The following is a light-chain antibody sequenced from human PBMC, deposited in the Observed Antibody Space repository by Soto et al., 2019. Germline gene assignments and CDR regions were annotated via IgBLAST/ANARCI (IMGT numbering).Light chain of an antibody. CDR2: EVN. CDR3: ISHAGTSNV. J-gene: IGLJ1*01. V-gene: IGLV2-8*01. CDR1: SSDVGATDY. Sequence: QSALTQPPSASGPLGQSVAISCTGTSSDVGATDYVSWYQHHSGKAPKLLLYEVNKRPSGVPDRFSGSKSGNTASLTVSVLQADDEADYYCISHAGTSNVLGTGTKVTVL.